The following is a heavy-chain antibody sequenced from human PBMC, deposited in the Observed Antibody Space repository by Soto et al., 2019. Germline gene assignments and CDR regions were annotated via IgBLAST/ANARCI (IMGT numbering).Heavy chain of an antibody. V-gene: IGHV3-64D*06. D-gene: IGHD6-25*01. Sequence: PGGSLRLSCSISGFTFSDSAIYWVRQAPGRGLEYVSAIGIYGAPTYYADSVKGRFTISRDQSKNTFLQMSSLRPEDTAVYFCMRGGFTATTAVYWGHGILVTVS. J-gene: IGHJ4*01. CDR3: MRGGFTATTAVY. CDR1: GFTFSDSA. CDR2: IGIYGAPT.